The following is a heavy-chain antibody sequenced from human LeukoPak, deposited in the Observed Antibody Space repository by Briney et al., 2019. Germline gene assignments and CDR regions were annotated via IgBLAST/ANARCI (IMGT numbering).Heavy chain of an antibody. J-gene: IGHJ6*02. CDR2: ISSSSSTI. CDR3: ARDDYGSGSYYPDDGMDV. D-gene: IGHD3-10*01. CDR1: GFTFSSYS. Sequence: GGSLRLSCAASGFTFSSYSMNWVRQAPGKGLEWVSYISSSSSTIYYADSVKGRFTISRDNAKNSLYLQMNSLRAEDTAVYYCARDDYGSGSYYPDDGMDVWGQGTTVTVSS. V-gene: IGHV3-48*04.